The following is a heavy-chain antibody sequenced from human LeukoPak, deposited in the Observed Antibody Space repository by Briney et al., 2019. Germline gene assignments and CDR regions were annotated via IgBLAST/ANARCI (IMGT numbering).Heavy chain of an antibody. CDR1: GFAFGDYA. V-gene: IGHV3-49*03. D-gene: IGHD2-21*02. J-gene: IGHJ4*02. CDR3: TRDALTAGLLDY. Sequence: GGSLRLSCTASGFAFGDYAMSWFRQAPGKGLGWVGFIRSKAYGGTTEYAASVKGRFTISRDDSKGIAYLQMNSLKTEDTAVYYCTRDALTAGLLDYWGQGTLVTVSS. CDR2: IRSKAYGGTT.